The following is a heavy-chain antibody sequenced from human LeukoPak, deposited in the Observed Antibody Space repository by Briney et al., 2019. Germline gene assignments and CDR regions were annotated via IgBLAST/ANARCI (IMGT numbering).Heavy chain of an antibody. Sequence: ASIKVSCTASGYTFTNYDINWVRQTTGQGLEWMGWMSPNTGNTGYGQKFQGRITMTRNTSISTAYMELSSLTSDDTAVYFCVSRRKGRAYDIWGQGTMVTVSS. CDR2: MSPNTGNT. CDR1: GYTFTNYD. CDR3: VSRRKGRAYDI. V-gene: IGHV1-8*01. J-gene: IGHJ3*02.